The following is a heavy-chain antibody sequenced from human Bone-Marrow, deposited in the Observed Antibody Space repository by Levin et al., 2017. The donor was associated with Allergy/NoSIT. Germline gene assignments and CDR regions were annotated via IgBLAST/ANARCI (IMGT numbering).Heavy chain of an antibody. J-gene: IGHJ6*03. CDR1: GGTFSGYA. V-gene: IGHV1-69*13. Sequence: ASVKVSCTASGGTFSGYAITWVRQAPGQGLEWMGGIIPIFGTANYAPKFQGRVTITADESTSTGYMELSSLRSEDTAVYYCARGYCSGITCSGYYYYMDVWGKGTTVTVSS. CDR2: IIPIFGTA. CDR3: ARGYCSGITCSGYYYYMDV. D-gene: IGHD2-15*01.